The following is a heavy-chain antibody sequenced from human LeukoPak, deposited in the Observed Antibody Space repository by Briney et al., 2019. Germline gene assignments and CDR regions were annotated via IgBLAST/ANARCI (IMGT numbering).Heavy chain of an antibody. J-gene: IGHJ4*02. V-gene: IGHV4-59*08. CDR1: GGSISSYY. CDR2: IYYSGST. CDR3: ARLGDGYNLDY. Sequence: SETLSLTCTVSGGSISSYYWSWVRQPPGKGLEWIGYIYYSGSTNYNPSLKSRVTISVDTSKNQFSLKLSSVIAADTAVYYCARLGDGYNLDYWGQGTLVTVSS. D-gene: IGHD5-24*01.